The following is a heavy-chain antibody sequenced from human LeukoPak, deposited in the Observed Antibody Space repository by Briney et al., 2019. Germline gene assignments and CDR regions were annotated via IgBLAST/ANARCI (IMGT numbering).Heavy chain of an antibody. V-gene: IGHV4-34*01. J-gene: IGHJ4*02. CDR3: ARGRGMITFPRSISYYFDY. CDR2: INHSGST. CDR1: GGSFSGYY. Sequence: KPSETLSLTCAVYGGSFSGYYWSWIRQPPGKGLEWIGEINHSGSTNYNPSLKSQVTISVDTSKNQFSLKLSSVTAADTAVYYCARGRGMITFPRSISYYFDYWGQGTLVTVSS. D-gene: IGHD3-16*01.